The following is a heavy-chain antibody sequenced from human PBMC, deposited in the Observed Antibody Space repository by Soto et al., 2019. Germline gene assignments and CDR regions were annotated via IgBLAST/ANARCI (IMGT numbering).Heavy chain of an antibody. Sequence: QVHLVQSGAEVKKPGASVKVSCKGSGYTFTSYGITWVRQAPGQGLEWMGWISDHNGTTDYAQKPQGRVTVTRDTSTSTAYMELRSLRSDDTAVYYCARGRYGDYWGQGALVTVSS. CDR2: ISDHNGTT. CDR1: GYTFTSYG. D-gene: IGHD1-1*01. V-gene: IGHV1-18*01. J-gene: IGHJ4*02. CDR3: ARGRYGDY.